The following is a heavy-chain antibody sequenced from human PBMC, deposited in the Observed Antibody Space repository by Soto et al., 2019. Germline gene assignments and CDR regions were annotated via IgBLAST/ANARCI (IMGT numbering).Heavy chain of an antibody. Sequence: ASVKVSCKASGGTFSSYTISWVRQAPGQGLEWMGRIIPILGIANYAQKFQGRVTITADKSTSTAYMELSSLRSEDTAVYYCARSCSGGSCYSTLFDYWGQGTLVTVSS. CDR3: ARSCSGGSCYSTLFDY. CDR2: IIPILGIA. J-gene: IGHJ4*02. CDR1: GGTFSSYT. D-gene: IGHD2-15*01. V-gene: IGHV1-69*02.